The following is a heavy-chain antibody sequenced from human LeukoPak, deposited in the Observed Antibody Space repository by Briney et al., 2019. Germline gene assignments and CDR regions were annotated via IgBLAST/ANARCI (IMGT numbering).Heavy chain of an antibody. J-gene: IGHJ5*02. V-gene: IGHV3-23*01. Sequence: PGGSLRLSCAASGFTFSSYAMSWVRQAPGKGLEWVSAISGSGGSTYYADSVKGRFTISRDNSKNTLYLQMNSLRAEDTAVYYCARDGGRKLLWFGEPNSNWFDPWGQGTLVTVSS. D-gene: IGHD3-10*01. CDR1: GFTFSSYA. CDR2: ISGSGGST. CDR3: ARDGGRKLLWFGEPNSNWFDP.